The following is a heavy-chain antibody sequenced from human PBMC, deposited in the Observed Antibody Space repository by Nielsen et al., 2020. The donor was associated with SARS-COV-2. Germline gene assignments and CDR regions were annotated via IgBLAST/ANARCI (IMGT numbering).Heavy chain of an antibody. V-gene: IGHV1-69*13. J-gene: IGHJ4*02. CDR1: GGTFSSYA. Sequence: SVKVSCKASGGTFSSYAISWVRQAPGQGLEWMGGIIPIFGTANYAQKFQGRVTITADESTSTAYMELSSLRSEDTAVYYCATHCGDCYPGLDFDYWGRGTLVTVSS. CDR3: ATHCGDCYPGLDFDY. CDR2: IIPIFGTA. D-gene: IGHD2-21*02.